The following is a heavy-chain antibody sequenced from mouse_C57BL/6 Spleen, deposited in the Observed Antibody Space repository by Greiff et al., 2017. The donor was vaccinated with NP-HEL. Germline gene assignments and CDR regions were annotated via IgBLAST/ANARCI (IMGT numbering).Heavy chain of an antibody. D-gene: IGHD2-4*01. CDR1: GFTFSDAW. J-gene: IGHJ2*01. Sequence: EVKLMESGGGLVQPGGSMKLSCAASGFTFSDAWMDWVRQSPEKGLEWVAEIRNKANNNATYYAESVKGRFTISRDDSKSSVYLQMNSLRAEDTGIYYCTRGYDYPYYFDYWGQGTTLTVSS. CDR2: IRNKANNNAT. CDR3: TRGYDYPYYFDY. V-gene: IGHV6-6*01.